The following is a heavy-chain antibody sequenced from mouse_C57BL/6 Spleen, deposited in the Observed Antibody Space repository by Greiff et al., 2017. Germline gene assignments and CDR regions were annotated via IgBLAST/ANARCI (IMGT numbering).Heavy chain of an antibody. Sequence: QVQLQQSGPGLVQPSQSLSITCTVSGFSLTSYGVHWVRQSPGKGLEWLGVIWRGGSTDYNAAFMSRLSITKDNSKSQVFLKINSLQADDTAIYYCAHTTVVATRAMDYWGQGTSVTVSS. J-gene: IGHJ4*01. CDR1: GFSLTSYG. CDR3: AHTTVVATRAMDY. D-gene: IGHD1-1*01. V-gene: IGHV2-5*01. CDR2: IWRGGST.